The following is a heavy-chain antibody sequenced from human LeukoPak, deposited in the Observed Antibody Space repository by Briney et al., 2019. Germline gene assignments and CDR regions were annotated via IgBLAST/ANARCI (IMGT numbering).Heavy chain of an antibody. CDR2: IKQGGSEK. Sequence: GGSLRLSCAASGFTFSSYWMHWVRQAPGKGLEWVANIKQGGSEKYYVDSVKGRFTISRDNDKNSIYLQMDSLRDEDTAVYYCARGNRGLSPDYWGQGTLVTVSS. CDR1: GFTFSSYW. V-gene: IGHV3-7*01. J-gene: IGHJ4*02. D-gene: IGHD1-14*01. CDR3: ARGNRGLSPDY.